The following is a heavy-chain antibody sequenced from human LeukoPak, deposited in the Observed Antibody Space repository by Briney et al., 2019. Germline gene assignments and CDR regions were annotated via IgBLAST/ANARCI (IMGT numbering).Heavy chain of an antibody. J-gene: IGHJ4*02. D-gene: IGHD4-17*01. CDR1: GFTFSSYS. CDR2: ISSSTSYI. V-gene: IGHV3-21*01. CDR3: ARAGGSTVSHSDY. Sequence: GGSLRLSCAASGFTFSSYSMNWIRQARGKGLERVSSISSSTSYIYYADTVKSRFTISKDNAKTSLYLQMNSLRAEDTAVYYCARAGGSTVSHSDYWGQGTLVTVSS.